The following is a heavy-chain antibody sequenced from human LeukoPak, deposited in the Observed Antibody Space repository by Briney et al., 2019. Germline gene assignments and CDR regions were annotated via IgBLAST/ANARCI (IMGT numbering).Heavy chain of an antibody. D-gene: IGHD5-12*01. Sequence: SETLSLTCTVSGGSISNLWSWVRQPAGKGLEWIGRIYSTGRSDYNPSLKSRITMSVDTSKNQFSLKLSSVTAADTAVYYCARDGPRSGYDLGHFDNLGQGTLVTASS. V-gene: IGHV4-4*07. J-gene: IGHJ4*02. CDR1: GGSISNL. CDR2: IYSTGRS. CDR3: ARDGPRSGYDLGHFDN.